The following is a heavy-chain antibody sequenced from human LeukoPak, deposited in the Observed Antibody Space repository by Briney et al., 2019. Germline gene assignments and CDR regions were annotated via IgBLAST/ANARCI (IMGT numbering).Heavy chain of an antibody. V-gene: IGHV3-15*07. CDR2: IKSTVDGGTT. D-gene: IGHD2-15*01. CDR1: DFTFNKDW. CDR3: TTGGNVMVADTRAFDI. Sequence: PGGSLRLSCAASDFTFNKDWMNWVRQAPGKGLEWVGRIKSTVDGGTTDYAAPVKGRFTVSRDDSKKTLYLQMNSLKIEDTAVYSCTTGGNVMVADTRAFDIWGQGTMVTVSS. J-gene: IGHJ3*02.